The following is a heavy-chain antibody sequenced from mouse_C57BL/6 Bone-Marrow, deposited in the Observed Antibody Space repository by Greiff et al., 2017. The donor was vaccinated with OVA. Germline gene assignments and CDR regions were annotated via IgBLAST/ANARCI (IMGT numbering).Heavy chain of an antibody. V-gene: IGHV14-4*01. CDR3: TSYGNFDY. CDR1: GFNIKDDY. D-gene: IGHD2-1*01. J-gene: IGHJ2*01. Sequence: EVQLKESGAELVRPGASVKLSCTASGFNIKDDYMHWVKQRPEQGLEWIGWIDPENGDTEYASKFQGKATITADTSSNTAYLQLSSLTSEDTAVYYCTSYGNFDYWGKGTTLTVSS. CDR2: IDPENGDT.